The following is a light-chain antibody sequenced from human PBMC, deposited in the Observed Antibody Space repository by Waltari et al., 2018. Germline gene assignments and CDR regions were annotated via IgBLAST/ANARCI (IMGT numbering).Light chain of an antibody. J-gene: IGLJ1*01. CDR1: SSDVGSYIY. V-gene: IGLV2-14*01. CDR2: EVT. Sequence: QSALTQPASVSGSPGQSITIPCTGTSSDVGSYIYVPWYQQHPGKAPKLMIYEVTNRPSGVSTRFSGSKSGNTASLTISGLQAEDEADYYCSSYTRGSSYVFGPGTKVTVL. CDR3: SSYTRGSSYV.